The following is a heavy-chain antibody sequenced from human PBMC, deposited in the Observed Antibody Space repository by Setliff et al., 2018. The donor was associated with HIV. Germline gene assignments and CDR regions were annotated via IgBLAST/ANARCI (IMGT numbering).Heavy chain of an antibody. CDR2: INAGNGNT. D-gene: IGHD5-12*01. J-gene: IGHJ4*02. Sequence: ASVKVSCKASGYTFTSYAMHWVRPAPGQRLEWVGWINAGNGNTKYSQKFQGRVTITRDTSASTAYMELSSLRPEDTAVYYCATRIRDGHRGYGYFDFWGQGTLVTVSS. CDR1: GYTFTSYA. CDR3: ATRIRDGHRGYGYFDF. V-gene: IGHV1-3*01.